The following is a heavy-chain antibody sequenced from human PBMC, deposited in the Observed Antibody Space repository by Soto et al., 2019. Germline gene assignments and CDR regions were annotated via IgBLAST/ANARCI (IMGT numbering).Heavy chain of an antibody. CDR2: IYYSGST. Sequence: SETRSLTCTVSGGSISSGGYYWSWIRQHPGKGLEWIGYIYYSGSTYYNPSLKSRVTISVDTSKNQFSLKLSSVTAADTAVYYCARTVLRYFDWLPYYFDYWGQGTLVTVSS. D-gene: IGHD3-9*01. J-gene: IGHJ4*02. V-gene: IGHV4-31*03. CDR3: ARTVLRYFDWLPYYFDY. CDR1: GGSISSGGYY.